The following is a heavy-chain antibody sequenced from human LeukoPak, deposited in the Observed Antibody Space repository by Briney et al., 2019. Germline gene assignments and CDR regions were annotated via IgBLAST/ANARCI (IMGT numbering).Heavy chain of an antibody. CDR3: AREDSSGWSNWFDP. J-gene: IGHJ5*02. D-gene: IGHD6-19*01. CDR1: GGSISSYY. Sequence: SETLSLTCTVSGGSISSYYWSWIRQPPGEGLEWIGYIYYSGSTNYNPSLKSRVTISVDTSKNQFSLKLSSVTAADTAVYYCAREDSSGWSNWFDPWGQGTLVTVSS. CDR2: IYYSGST. V-gene: IGHV4-59*01.